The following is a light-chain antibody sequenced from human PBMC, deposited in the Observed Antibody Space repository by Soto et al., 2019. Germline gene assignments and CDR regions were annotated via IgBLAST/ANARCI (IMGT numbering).Light chain of an antibody. J-gene: IGKJ1*01. CDR2: GAS. V-gene: IGKV3-15*01. CDR3: QQYNNWPWT. CDR1: QSVRSN. Sequence: EIIMTQSPATLSVSPCEGSTRSCRASQSVRSNLAWYQQKLGQAPRLLIYGASTRATGIPARFSGSGSGTEFTLTISSVQSEDSAIYYCQQYNNWPWTLGQGTKVDIK.